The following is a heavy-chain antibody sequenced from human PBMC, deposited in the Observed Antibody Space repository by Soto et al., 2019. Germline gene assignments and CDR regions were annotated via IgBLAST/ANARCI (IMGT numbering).Heavy chain of an antibody. D-gene: IGHD6-19*01. CDR2: TYYRSKWYR. CDR3: AKEGAGSGLDLDY. Sequence: QVQLQQSGPGLVKPSQTLSLTCAISGDSVSSTSAAWDWIRQSPSRGLEWLGRTYYRSKWYRDYAVYVKSRITSAPDTSKNHFSRQFNTVTPEYTAIYYGAKEGAGSGLDLDYWGQGTLVTVSS. CDR1: GDSVSSTSAA. V-gene: IGHV6-1*01. J-gene: IGHJ4*02.